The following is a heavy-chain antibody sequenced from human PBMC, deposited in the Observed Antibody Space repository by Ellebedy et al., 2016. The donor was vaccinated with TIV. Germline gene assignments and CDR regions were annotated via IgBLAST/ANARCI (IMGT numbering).Heavy chain of an antibody. CDR2: ISAYNGNT. CDR3: ARDVVVVPAAMVSYYYYYYGMDV. Sequence: ASVKVSCXASGYTFTSYGISWVRQAPGQGLEWMGWISAYNGNTNYAQKLQGRVTMTTDTSTSTAYMELRSLRSDDTAVYDCARDVVVVPAAMVSYYYYYYGMDVWGQGTTVTVSS. J-gene: IGHJ6*02. D-gene: IGHD2-2*01. V-gene: IGHV1-18*01. CDR1: GYTFTSYG.